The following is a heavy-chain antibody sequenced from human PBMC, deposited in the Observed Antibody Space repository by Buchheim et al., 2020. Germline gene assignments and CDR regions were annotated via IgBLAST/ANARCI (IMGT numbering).Heavy chain of an antibody. Sequence: QVQLVESGGGVVQPGRSLRLSCVVSGLNFSTYGMDWVRQAPGKGLEWVALISYDGRNKFYADSVKGRFTISRDHSQNTLFLQMNSLRTEDTALYYCAKAITKIVDAIDYWGQGTL. V-gene: IGHV3-30*18. J-gene: IGHJ4*02. D-gene: IGHD3-22*01. CDR2: ISYDGRNK. CDR3: AKAITKIVDAIDY. CDR1: GLNFSTYG.